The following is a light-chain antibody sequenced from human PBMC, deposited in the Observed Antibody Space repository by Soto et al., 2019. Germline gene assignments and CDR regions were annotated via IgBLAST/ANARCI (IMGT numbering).Light chain of an antibody. CDR2: DAS. CDR1: QSISSW. V-gene: IGKV1-5*01. Sequence: DIQMTQSPSTLSASAGDRATITCRASQSISSWLAWYQQKPGQAPKLLIYDASSLASGVPSRFSGSGSGTEFTLTISSLQPDDFATYYCQQYNNHLPWTFGQGTKVEIK. CDR3: QQYNNHLPWT. J-gene: IGKJ2*01.